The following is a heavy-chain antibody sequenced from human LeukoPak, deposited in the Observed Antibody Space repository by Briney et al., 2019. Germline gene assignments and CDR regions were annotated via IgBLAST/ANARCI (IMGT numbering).Heavy chain of an antibody. V-gene: IGHV4-28*01. CDR1: GYSISSNNW. D-gene: IGHD3-16*01. CDR2: IYYSGST. J-gene: IGHJ2*01. CDR3: ARNLGRRYFDL. Sequence: SDTLSLTCAVSGYSISSNNWWGWIRQPPGKGLEWIGHIYYSGSTYYNPSLKSRLTMSVDTSKNQFSLKLSSVTAVDTAVYYCARNLGRRYFDLWGRGTLVTVSS.